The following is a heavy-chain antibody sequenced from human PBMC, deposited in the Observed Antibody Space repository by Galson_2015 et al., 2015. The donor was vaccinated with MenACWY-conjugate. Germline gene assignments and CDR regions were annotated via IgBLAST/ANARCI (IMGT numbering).Heavy chain of an antibody. CDR2: IGFSGGT. CDR3: ARVSALSGYSMDV. V-gene: IGHV3-13*04. CDR1: GFTFSTYD. Sequence: SLRLSCAASGFTFSTYDFHWVRQAAGKGLEWVSGIGFSGGTHYLDSVKGRFTISRENAQNSLYLQMNSLSAGDTAMYYCARVSALSGYSMDVWGQGTTVTVSS. J-gene: IGHJ6*02. D-gene: IGHD3-9*01.